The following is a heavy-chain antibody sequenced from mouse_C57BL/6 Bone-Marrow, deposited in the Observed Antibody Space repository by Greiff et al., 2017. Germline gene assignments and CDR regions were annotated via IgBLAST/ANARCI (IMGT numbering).Heavy chain of an antibody. D-gene: IGHD2-14*01. V-gene: IGHV5-6*02. CDR3: ARREYDRFAY. CDR2: ISSGGSYT. CDR1: GFTFSSYG. Sequence: EVKLVESGGDLVKPGGSLKLSCAASGFTFSSYGMSWVRQTPDKRLEWVATISSGGSYTYYPDSVKGRFTISRDNAKNTLYLQMSSLKSEDTAMYYCARREYDRFAYWGQGTLVTVSA. J-gene: IGHJ3*01.